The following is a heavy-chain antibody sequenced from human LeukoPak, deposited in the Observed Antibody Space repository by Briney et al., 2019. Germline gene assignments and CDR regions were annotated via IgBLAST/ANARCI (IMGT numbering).Heavy chain of an antibody. CDR3: ARVGGIAAAEYYYYYMDV. CDR1: GFTFSRFA. CDR2: ISGTGGST. Sequence: PGGSLRLSCAASGFTFSRFALSWVRQAPGKGLEWVSAISGTGGSTYYADSVKGRFTISRDNAKNSLYLQMNSLRAEDTAVYYCARVGGIAAAEYYYYYMDVWGKGTTVTVSS. J-gene: IGHJ6*03. D-gene: IGHD6-25*01. V-gene: IGHV3-23*01.